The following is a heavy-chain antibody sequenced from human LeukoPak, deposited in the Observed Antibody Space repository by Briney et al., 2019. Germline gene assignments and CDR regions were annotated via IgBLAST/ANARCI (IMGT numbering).Heavy chain of an antibody. CDR3: ARGGWSDYRESDPFDI. CDR1: GYTFTGYY. V-gene: IGHV1-2*02. J-gene: IGHJ3*02. Sequence: ASVKVSCKASGYTFTGYYMHWVRQAPGQGLEWMGWINPNSGGTNYAQKFQGRVTMTRDTSISTAYMELSRLRSDDTALYYCARGGWSDYRESDPFDIWGQGTMVTVSS. CDR2: INPNSGGT. D-gene: IGHD1-26*01.